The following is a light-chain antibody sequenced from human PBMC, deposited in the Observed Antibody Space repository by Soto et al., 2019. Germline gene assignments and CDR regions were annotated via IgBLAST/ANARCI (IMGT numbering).Light chain of an antibody. CDR3: QQYNTYPLT. Sequence: DIQMTQSPSTLSASVGDRVTITCRASQSISTWLAWYQQKPGKAPKLLIYKASSLEGGVSSRFSGSGSGSDFNITISSLQPDDFATYYCQQYNTYPLTFGGGTTLEIK. J-gene: IGKJ4*01. CDR1: QSISTW. V-gene: IGKV1-5*03. CDR2: KAS.